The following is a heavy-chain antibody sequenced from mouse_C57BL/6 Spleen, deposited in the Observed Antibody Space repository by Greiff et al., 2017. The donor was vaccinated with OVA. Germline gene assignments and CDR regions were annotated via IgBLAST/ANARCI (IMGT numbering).Heavy chain of an antibody. Sequence: QVQLKQPGTELVKPGASVKLSCKASGYTFTSYWMHWVKQRPGQGLEWIGNINPSNGGTNYNEKFKSKATLTVDKSSSTAYMQLSSLTSEDSAVYYCARGGIYDYIWFAYWGQGTLVTVSA. CDR3: ARGGIYDYIWFAY. J-gene: IGHJ3*01. V-gene: IGHV1-53*01. D-gene: IGHD2-4*01. CDR2: INPSNGGT. CDR1: GYTFTSYW.